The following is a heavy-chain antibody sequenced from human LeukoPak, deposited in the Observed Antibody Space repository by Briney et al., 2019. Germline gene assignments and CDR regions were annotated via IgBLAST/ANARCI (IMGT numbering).Heavy chain of an antibody. CDR1: GFTFTDYY. CDR2: ISSSSSYI. J-gene: IGHJ4*02. D-gene: IGHD1-26*01. CDR3: ARVMGATGY. Sequence: PGGSPRLSCAASGFTFTDYYLTWVRQAPGKGLEWVSSISSSSSYIYYADSVKGRFTISRDNAKNSLYLQMNSLRAEDTAVYYCARVMGATGYWGQGTLVTVSS. V-gene: IGHV3-21*01.